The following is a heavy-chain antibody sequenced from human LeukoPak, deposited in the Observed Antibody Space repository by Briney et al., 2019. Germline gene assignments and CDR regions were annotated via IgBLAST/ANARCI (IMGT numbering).Heavy chain of an antibody. Sequence: GGSLRLSCAASGFTFSSYSMNWVRQAPGKGLGWVSYISSSSSTIYYADFVKGRFTISRDNSKNTLFLQMNSLRAEDTTVYYCAKDGNYYDSSSYRTFDYWGQGTLLTVSS. CDR3: AKDGNYYDSSSYRTFDY. V-gene: IGHV3-48*01. CDR1: GFTFSSYS. D-gene: IGHD3-22*01. CDR2: ISSSSSTI. J-gene: IGHJ4*02.